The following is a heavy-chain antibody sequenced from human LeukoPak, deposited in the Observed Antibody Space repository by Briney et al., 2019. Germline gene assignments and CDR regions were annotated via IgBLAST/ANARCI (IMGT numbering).Heavy chain of an antibody. CDR3: ARDSTDIVLIGVMYDFDY. J-gene: IGHJ4*02. CDR2: IYTSGST. CDR1: GGSISSYY. Sequence: SETLSLTCTVSGGSISSYYWSWIRQPAGKGLEWIGRIYTSGSTNYNPSLKSRVTMSVDTSKNQFSLKLSSVTAADTAVYYCARDSTDIVLIGVMYDFDYWGQGTLVTVSS. D-gene: IGHD2-8*01. V-gene: IGHV4-4*07.